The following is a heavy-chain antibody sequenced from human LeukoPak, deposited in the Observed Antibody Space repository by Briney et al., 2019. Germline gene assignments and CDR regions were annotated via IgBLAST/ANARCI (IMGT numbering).Heavy chain of an antibody. V-gene: IGHV3-74*01. D-gene: IGHD1-1*01. CDR3: VRGAGPGTPFD. CDR2: INYDARSR. J-gene: IGHJ1*01. Sequence: GGSLRLSCAASGFTFSLSWMHWVRQAPGKGLEWVSSINYDARSRTYADSVKGRLTISRDNAENTLFLQMNSLRVEDSAIYSCVRGAGPGTPFDWGQGILLTVSS. CDR1: GFTFSLSW.